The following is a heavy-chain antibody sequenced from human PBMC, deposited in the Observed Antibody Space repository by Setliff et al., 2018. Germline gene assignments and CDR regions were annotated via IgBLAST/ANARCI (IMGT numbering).Heavy chain of an antibody. J-gene: IGHJ4*02. Sequence: GGSLRLSCAASGFTFSNYAVSWVRQAPGKGLEWVSIFYDSRGDTYYADSVKGRFTVSKDNSRNTMYLQMNSLRDEDTAIYFCAECTSWDSHYPYFDYWGQGALVTVSS. D-gene: IGHD4-4*01. CDR3: AECTSWDSHYPYFDY. V-gene: IGHV3-23*03. CDR2: FYDSRGDT. CDR1: GFTFSNYA.